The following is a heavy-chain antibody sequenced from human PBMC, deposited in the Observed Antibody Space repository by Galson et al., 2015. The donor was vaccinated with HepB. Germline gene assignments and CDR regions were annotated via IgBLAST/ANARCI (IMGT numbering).Heavy chain of an antibody. D-gene: IGHD6-13*01. V-gene: IGHV4-39*01. CDR2: IHYDGSIGAIYYSGST. J-gene: IGHJ5*02. Sequence: ETLSLTCTVSGGSISSPTSYWAWIRQSPGKGLEWIGSIHYDGSIGAIYYSGSTHYNPSFKSRVTISVDPSNNQFSLKLSPATAADTAMYYCARYVSRDYSSLRRTECFDAWGQGSLVTVAS. CDR3: ARYVSRDYSSLRRTECFDA. CDR1: GGSISSPTSY.